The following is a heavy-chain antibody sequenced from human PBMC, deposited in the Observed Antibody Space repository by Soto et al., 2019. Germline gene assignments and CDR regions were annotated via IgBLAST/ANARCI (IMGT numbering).Heavy chain of an antibody. CDR3: VREDGKVGTNSAFDY. Sequence: EVQVVESGGDLVKPGGSLRLSCASSGFTFSTYTMNWVRQAPGKGLEWVSSINGRGNYIYYAESVKGRFTISRDNTNNSLNLQMDRLRAEDTALYYCVREDGKVGTNSAFDYWGLGALVTVSS. CDR1: GFTFSTYT. V-gene: IGHV3-21*01. J-gene: IGHJ4*02. D-gene: IGHD1-26*01. CDR2: INGRGNYI.